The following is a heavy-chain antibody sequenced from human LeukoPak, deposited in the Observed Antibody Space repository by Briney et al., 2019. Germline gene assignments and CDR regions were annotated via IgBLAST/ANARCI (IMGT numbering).Heavy chain of an antibody. CDR3: ARDKKGIDY. D-gene: IGHD3-10*01. J-gene: IGHJ4*02. CDR1: GFIFSSYA. CDR2: ISSDSGTI. V-gene: IGHV3-48*01. Sequence: GGSLRLSCAASGFIFSSYAMNWVRQAPGKGLEWISYISSDSGTIYYADSMKGRFTISRDNARNSLYLQMNSLRAEATAVYYCARDKKGIDYWGQGTLVTVSS.